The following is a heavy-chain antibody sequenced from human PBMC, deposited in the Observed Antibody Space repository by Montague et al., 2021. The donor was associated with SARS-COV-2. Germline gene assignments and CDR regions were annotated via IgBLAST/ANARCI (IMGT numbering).Heavy chain of an antibody. CDR2: ISYVGSNQ. J-gene: IGHJ4*02. CDR3: ARPSYYDILTGNGGLEY. CDR1: KFSFSSYA. D-gene: IGHD3-9*01. Sequence: SLRLSCAASKFSFSSYALHWVRQAPGKGQEWVAVISYVGSNQYYADSVKGRFTISRDNSKNTLYLQMSSLRAEDTAVYCCARPSYYDILTGNGGLEYWGQGTLVTVSS. V-gene: IGHV3-30*04.